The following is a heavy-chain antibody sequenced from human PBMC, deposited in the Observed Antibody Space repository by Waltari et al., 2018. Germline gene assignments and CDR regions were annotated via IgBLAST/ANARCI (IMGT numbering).Heavy chain of an antibody. CDR2: IYHSGST. CDR1: GYSISSGSY. V-gene: IGHV4-38-2*01. CDR3: ARIGGSSWDNWFDP. D-gene: IGHD6-13*01. Sequence: QVQLQESGPGLVKPSETLSLTCAVSGYSISSGSYWGWIRQPPGKGLEWIGSIYHSGSTYYNPSLKSRVTISVDTSKNQLSLKLSSVTAADTAVYYCARIGGSSWDNWFDPWGQGTLVTVSS. J-gene: IGHJ5*02.